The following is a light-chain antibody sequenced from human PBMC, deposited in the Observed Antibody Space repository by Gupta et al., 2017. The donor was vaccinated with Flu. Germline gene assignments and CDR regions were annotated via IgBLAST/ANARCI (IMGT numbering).Light chain of an antibody. V-gene: IGKV1-5*03. Sequence: DIQMTQSPSTLSASVGDRVTITCRASQSISSWLAWYQQKPGKAPKLLIYKASSLESGVPSRFRGSGSGAEFTLTISSLQPDDFATYYCQQENSYSATFGQGTKVEIK. CDR1: QSISSW. CDR2: KAS. J-gene: IGKJ1*01. CDR3: QQENSYSAT.